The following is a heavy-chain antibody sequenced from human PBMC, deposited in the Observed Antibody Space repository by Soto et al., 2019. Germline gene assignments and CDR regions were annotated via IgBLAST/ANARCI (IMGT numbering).Heavy chain of an antibody. V-gene: IGHV3-74*01. J-gene: IGHJ4*02. D-gene: IGHD1-7*01. CDR3: RTTFEY. CDR2: INNDGSRT. Sequence: GGSLRLSCAASGVTFSNYGMHWVRQVQGEGLEWVSSINNDGSRTWYADSVRGRIAMSTDNASTLVSLQMNSLRAEDTAVYYCRTTFEYWGQGALVTVSS. CDR1: GVTFSNYG.